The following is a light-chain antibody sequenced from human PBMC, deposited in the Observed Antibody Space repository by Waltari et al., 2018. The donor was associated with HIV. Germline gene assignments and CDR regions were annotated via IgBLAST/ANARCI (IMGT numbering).Light chain of an antibody. J-gene: IGKJ1*01. CDR2: AAS. CDR3: QQYKNWPPLT. Sequence: ETVMTQSPGTLSAPPGATVTLSCTASQSIDDKLAWYQQKPGQSPRLLIYAASTGATSVPGRFSGSGSGTQFTLTISNLQSEDSAVYYCQQYKNWPPLTFGQGTKVEIK. CDR1: QSIDDK. V-gene: IGKV3-15*01.